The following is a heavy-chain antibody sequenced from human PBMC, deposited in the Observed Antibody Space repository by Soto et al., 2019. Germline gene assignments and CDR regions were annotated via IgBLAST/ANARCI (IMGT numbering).Heavy chain of an antibody. J-gene: IGHJ6*02. D-gene: IGHD2-2*01. CDR1: GYTFTSYA. V-gene: IGHV1-3*01. CDR2: INAGNGNT. CDR3: ASSHALYYYYGMDV. Sequence: QVQLVQSGAEVKKPGAPVKVSCKASGYTFTSYAMHWVRQAPGQRLEWMGWINAGNGNTKYSQKFQGRVTITRDTSASTAYMELSSLRSEDTAVYYCASSHALYYYYGMDVWGQGTTVTVSS.